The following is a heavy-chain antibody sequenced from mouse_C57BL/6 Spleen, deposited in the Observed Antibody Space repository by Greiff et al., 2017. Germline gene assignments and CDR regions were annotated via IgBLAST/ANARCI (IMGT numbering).Heavy chain of an antibody. CDR1: GYTFTSYT. J-gene: IGHJ2*01. V-gene: IGHV1-4*01. CDR3: ARYVHYFDY. Sequence: QVQLKESGAELARPGASVKMSCKASGYTFTSYTMHWVKQRPGQGLEWIGYINPSSGYTKYNQKFKDKATLTADKSSSTAYMQLSSLTSEDSAVYYCARYVHYFDYWGQGTTLTVSS. CDR2: INPSSGYT.